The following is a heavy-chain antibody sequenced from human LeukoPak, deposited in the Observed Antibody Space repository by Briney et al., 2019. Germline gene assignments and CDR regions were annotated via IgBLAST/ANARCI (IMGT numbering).Heavy chain of an antibody. CDR3: ANYSGSSRWFDY. D-gene: IGHD6-13*01. CDR2: IIPIFGTA. J-gene: IGHJ4*02. V-gene: IGHV1-69*13. CDR1: GGTFSSYA. Sequence: EASVKVSCKASGGTFSSYANSWVRQAPGQGLEWMGGIIPIFGTANYAQKFQGRVTITADESTSTAYMELSSLRSEDTAVYYCANYSGSSRWFDYWGQGTLVTVSS.